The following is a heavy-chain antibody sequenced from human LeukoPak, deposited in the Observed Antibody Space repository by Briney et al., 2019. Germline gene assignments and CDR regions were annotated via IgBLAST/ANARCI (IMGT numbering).Heavy chain of an antibody. D-gene: IGHD3-10*01. Sequence: GGSLRLSCAASGFTFNTYWMHWVRQAPGKGLVWVSHINSDGSTTNYADSVKGRFTVSRDNAKNTLYLQMNSLRAEDTAVYYCSTGSGHAFDIWGRGTMVTVSS. V-gene: IGHV3-74*01. CDR3: STGSGHAFDI. CDR1: GFTFNTYW. J-gene: IGHJ3*02. CDR2: INSDGSTT.